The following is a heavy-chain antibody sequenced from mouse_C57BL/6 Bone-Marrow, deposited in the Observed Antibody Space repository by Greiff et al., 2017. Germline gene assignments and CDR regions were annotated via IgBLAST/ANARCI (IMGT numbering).Heavy chain of an antibody. D-gene: IGHD2-4*01. V-gene: IGHV4-1*01. Sequence: EVQLVESGGGLVQPGGSLKLSCAASGIAFSRYWMSWVRRAPGKGLEWIGEINPDSSTINYAPSLKDKFIISRDNAKNTLYLQMRKVRSEDTALYYCARPGLRGFAYWGQGTLVTVSA. CDR3: ARPGLRGFAY. CDR1: GIAFSRYW. J-gene: IGHJ3*01. CDR2: INPDSSTI.